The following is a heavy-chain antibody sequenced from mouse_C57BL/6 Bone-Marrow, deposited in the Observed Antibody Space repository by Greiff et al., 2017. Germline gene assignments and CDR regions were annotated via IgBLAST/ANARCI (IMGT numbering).Heavy chain of an antibody. J-gene: IGHJ1*03. CDR1: GYTFTSYW. CDR2: VNPSSGYT. V-gene: IGHV1-7*01. Sequence: VQLQESGAELAKPGASVKLSCKASGYTFTSYWMHWVKQRPGQGLEWIGYVNPSSGYTKYNQKFKDKATLTADKSSRTAYMQLSSLTYEDSAVYYCAYYYEVWGTGTTVTVSS. CDR3: AYYYEV.